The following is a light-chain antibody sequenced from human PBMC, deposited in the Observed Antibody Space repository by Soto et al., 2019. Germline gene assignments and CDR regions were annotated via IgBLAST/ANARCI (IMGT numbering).Light chain of an antibody. Sequence: EIVLTQSPGTLSLSPGERATLSCRASQSVSSNFLAWYQQKPGQAPSLLIYGASSVATGIPDRFSGSGSGTDFTLTINRLEPEDFAVYFCQQYGSSPYTFGQGTKLEIK. J-gene: IGKJ2*01. CDR2: GAS. V-gene: IGKV3-20*01. CDR1: QSVSSNF. CDR3: QQYGSSPYT.